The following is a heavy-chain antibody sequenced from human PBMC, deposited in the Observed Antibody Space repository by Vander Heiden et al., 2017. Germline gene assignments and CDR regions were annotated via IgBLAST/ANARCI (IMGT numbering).Heavy chain of an antibody. CDR1: GFSLSSAEMG. CDR3: ARMSVTPVPTPWGYYYGMDV. V-gene: IGHV2-26*01. D-gene: IGHD4-17*01. J-gene: IGHJ6*02. Sequence: QVTLKESGPVLVKPTETLTLTCTVSGFSLSSAEMGVSWIRQPPGKDLEWLAHIFSNDERSYSTSLKSRLTISKDTSKSQVVLTMTNMDPVDTGTYYCARMSVTPVPTPWGYYYGMDVWGQGTTVTVSS. CDR2: IFSNDER.